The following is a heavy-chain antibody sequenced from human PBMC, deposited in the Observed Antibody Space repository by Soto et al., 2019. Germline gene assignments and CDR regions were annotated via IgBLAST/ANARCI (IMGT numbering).Heavy chain of an antibody. D-gene: IGHD1-1*01. CDR3: ARDLERYNVDY. Sequence: QVQLVESGGGVVQPGRSLRLSCAASGFTFSSYAMHWVRQAPGKGLEWVAVISYDGSNKYYADSVKGRFTISRDNSKNTQYLQMNSLRAEDTAVYYWARDLERYNVDYWGQGTLVTVSS. V-gene: IGHV3-30-3*01. J-gene: IGHJ4*02. CDR1: GFTFSSYA. CDR2: ISYDGSNK.